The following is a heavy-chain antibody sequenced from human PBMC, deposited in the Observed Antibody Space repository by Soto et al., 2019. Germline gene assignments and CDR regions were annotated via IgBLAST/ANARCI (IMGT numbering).Heavy chain of an antibody. Sequence: SETLSLTCTVSGGSISSGGYYWSWIRQHPGKGLEWIGYIYYSGSTYYNPSLKSRVTISVDTSKNQFSLKLSSVTAADTAVYYCARDILSVSAGFGENYYYYGMDVWGQGTTVTVSS. CDR2: IYYSGST. CDR1: GGSISSGGYY. J-gene: IGHJ6*02. CDR3: ARDILSVSAGFGENYYYYGMDV. D-gene: IGHD3-10*01. V-gene: IGHV4-31*03.